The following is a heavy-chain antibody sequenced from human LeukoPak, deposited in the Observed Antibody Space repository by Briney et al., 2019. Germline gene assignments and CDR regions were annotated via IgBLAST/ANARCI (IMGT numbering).Heavy chain of an antibody. D-gene: IGHD3-3*01. CDR3: ASLQSGYYFVSY. Sequence: PSETLSLTCAVSGASISSGNYSWSWIRQNPGKDLEWTGYIYYSGSTDYNPSLKSRVTISLDTSKNQFSLDLRSVTAADTAIYYCASLQSGYYFVSYWGQGTLVTVSS. CDR1: GASISSGNYS. CDR2: IYYSGST. V-gene: IGHV4-31*11. J-gene: IGHJ4*02.